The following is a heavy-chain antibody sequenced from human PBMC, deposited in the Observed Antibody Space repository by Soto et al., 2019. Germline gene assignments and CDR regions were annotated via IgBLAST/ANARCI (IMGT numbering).Heavy chain of an antibody. CDR3: ARVPGYCSGGSCYYYYGMDV. CDR1: GGSIGSYY. D-gene: IGHD2-15*01. J-gene: IGHJ6*02. Sequence: SETLSLTCTVSGGSIGSYYWSWIRQPPGKGLEWIGYIYYSGSTNYNPSLKSRVTISADTSKNQFSLKLSSVTAAGTAVYYCARVPGYCSGGSCYYYYGMDVWGQGTTVTVSS. CDR2: IYYSGST. V-gene: IGHV4-59*01.